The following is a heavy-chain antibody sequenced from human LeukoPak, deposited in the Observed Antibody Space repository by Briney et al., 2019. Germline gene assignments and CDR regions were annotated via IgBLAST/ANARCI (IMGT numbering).Heavy chain of an antibody. CDR2: MNPNSGNT. J-gene: IGHJ6*03. Sequence: ASVKVSCKASGYTFTSYDINWVRQATGQGLEWMGWMNPNSGNTGYAQKFQGRVTMTRNTSISTAYMELSSLRSEDTAVYYCAREVHGYYRKDKLSETNSYYYMDVWGKGTSVTVSS. CDR3: AREVHGYYRKDKLSETNSYYYMDV. CDR1: GYTFTSYD. V-gene: IGHV1-8*01. D-gene: IGHD3-10*01.